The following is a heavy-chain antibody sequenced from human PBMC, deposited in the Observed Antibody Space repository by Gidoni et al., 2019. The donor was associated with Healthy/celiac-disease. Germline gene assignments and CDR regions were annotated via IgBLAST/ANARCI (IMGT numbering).Heavy chain of an antibody. J-gene: IGHJ4*02. Sequence: EVQLVESGGGLVQPGVSLRLYCSASGFTFSSYGMIWVRQAPGKGLEWVANIKQDERKKYYVDSLKGRFTIYRDNAKNSLYLQMNSLRAEDTAVYYCARGVMVDGEGGYYFDYWGQGTLVTVSS. CDR3: ARGVMVDGEGGYYFDY. V-gene: IGHV3-7*01. CDR1: GFTFSSYG. D-gene: IGHD3-10*01. CDR2: IKQDERKK.